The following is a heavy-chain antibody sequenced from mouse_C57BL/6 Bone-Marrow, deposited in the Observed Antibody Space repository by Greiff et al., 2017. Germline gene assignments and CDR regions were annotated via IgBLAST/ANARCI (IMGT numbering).Heavy chain of an antibody. CDR2: IDPSDSYT. CDR3: AASRGRYYYAMDY. D-gene: IGHD1-1*01. Sequence: VQLQQPGAELVMPGASVKLSCKASGYTFTSYWMHWVKQRPGQGLEWIGEIDPSDSYTNYNQKFKGKYTLTVDKSSSTAYLQLSSLTSEDSAVYYCAASRGRYYYAMDYWGQGTSVTVSS. V-gene: IGHV1-69*01. J-gene: IGHJ4*01. CDR1: GYTFTSYW.